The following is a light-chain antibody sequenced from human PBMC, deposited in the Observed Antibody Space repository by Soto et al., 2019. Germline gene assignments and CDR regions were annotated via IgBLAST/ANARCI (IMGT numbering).Light chain of an antibody. V-gene: IGKV3-20*01. J-gene: IGKJ2*01. CDR1: QSVTSDF. Sequence: EIVLTQSPGSLSLSPGDRATLSCRASQSVTSDFLAWYQHKPDQAPRLLIYGASGRATGIPDRFTGSGSGIDFTLTISRLEPADFALYSCHNYGHGRETFGQGTKLEIK. CDR2: GAS. CDR3: HNYGHGRET.